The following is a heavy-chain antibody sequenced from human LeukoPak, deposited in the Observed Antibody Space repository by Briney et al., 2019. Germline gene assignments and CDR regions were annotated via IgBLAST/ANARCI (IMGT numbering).Heavy chain of an antibody. CDR3: AKVRVYGSGSYSPFDY. J-gene: IGHJ4*02. Sequence: GGSLRLSCEASGFTFSNSWMTWVRQTPGKGLEWVANIKADGSEKYYVDSVKGRFIISRDNAKNSLYLQMNSLRAEDTAVYYCAKVRVYGSGSYSPFDYWGQGTLVTVSS. V-gene: IGHV3-7*01. CDR2: IKADGSEK. D-gene: IGHD3-10*01. CDR1: GFTFSNSW.